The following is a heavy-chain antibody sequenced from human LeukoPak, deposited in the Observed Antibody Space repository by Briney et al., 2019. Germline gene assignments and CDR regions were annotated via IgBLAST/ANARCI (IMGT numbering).Heavy chain of an antibody. J-gene: IGHJ4*02. CDR1: GGFISSYY. D-gene: IGHD2-2*01. V-gene: IGHV4-59*12. Sequence: SETLSLTCTVSGGFISSYYWSWIRQPPGKGLEWIGYIYYSGSTNYNPSLKSRVTISVDTSKNQFSLKLTSVTAADTAVYYCARDAVVPASLLDYWGQGTLVTVSS. CDR3: ARDAVVPASLLDY. CDR2: IYYSGST.